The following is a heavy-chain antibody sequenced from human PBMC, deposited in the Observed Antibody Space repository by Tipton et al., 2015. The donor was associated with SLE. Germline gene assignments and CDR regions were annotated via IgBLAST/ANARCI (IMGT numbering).Heavy chain of an antibody. D-gene: IGHD1-26*01. CDR2: ISSTTNYI. J-gene: IGHJ4*02. CDR3: ARTGMVGATTYYFDY. V-gene: IGHV3-21*01. Sequence: SLRLSCAASGFTFSSYEMNWVRQAPGKGLEWISSISSTTNYIYYADSVEGRFTISRDDAKNSLDLQMDSLRAEDTAVYYCARTGMVGATTYYFDYWGQGTLVTVSS. CDR1: GFTFSSYE.